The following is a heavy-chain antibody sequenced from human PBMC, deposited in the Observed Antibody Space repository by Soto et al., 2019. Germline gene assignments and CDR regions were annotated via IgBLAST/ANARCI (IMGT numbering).Heavy chain of an antibody. V-gene: IGHV1-69*01. J-gene: IGHJ5*02. CDR2: IIPIFGTA. CDR3: ARDQDYYGSGRPQAWFDP. D-gene: IGHD3-10*01. CDR1: GGTFSSYA. Sequence: QVQLVQSGAEVKKPGSSVKVSCKASGGTFSSYAISWVRQAPGQGLEWMGGIIPIFGTANYAQKFQGRVTITADESTSTAYMELRSLRSEDTAVYYCARDQDYYGSGRPQAWFDPWGQGTLVTVSS.